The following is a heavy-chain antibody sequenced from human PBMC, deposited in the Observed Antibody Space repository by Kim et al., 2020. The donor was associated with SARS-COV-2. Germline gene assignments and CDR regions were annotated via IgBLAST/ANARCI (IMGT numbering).Heavy chain of an antibody. Sequence: SLKSRFTISVATSKNQFSLKLSTVTAADTAVYYCARGHSSFAAAAPRFDPWGQGTLVTVSS. J-gene: IGHJ5*02. D-gene: IGHD6-13*01. V-gene: IGHV4-34*01. CDR3: ARGHSSFAAAAPRFDP.